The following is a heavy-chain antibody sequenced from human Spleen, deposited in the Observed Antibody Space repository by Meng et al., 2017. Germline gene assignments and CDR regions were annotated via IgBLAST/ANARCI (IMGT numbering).Heavy chain of an antibody. Sequence: QVHLVQSGGEVKKPGASVKVSCKVFGYNFTNFGVSWVRQAPGQGLEWMGWVSGYNGNTGYAHRFQGRLTMTTDTSATTAYMELKSLASDDTAVYYCASGTPGRSYCDYWGQGTLVTVSS. J-gene: IGHJ4*02. CDR1: GYNFTNFG. CDR2: VSGYNGNT. CDR3: ASGTPGRSYCDY. D-gene: IGHD2-15*01. V-gene: IGHV1-18*01.